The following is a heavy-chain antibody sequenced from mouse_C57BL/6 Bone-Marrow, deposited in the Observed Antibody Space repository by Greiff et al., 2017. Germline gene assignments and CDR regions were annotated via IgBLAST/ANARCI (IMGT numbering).Heavy chain of an antibody. D-gene: IGHD2-1*01. CDR3: ARSGIYYGNYAWFAY. CDR2: IAPSDSET. J-gene: IGHJ3*01. Sequence: QVQLQQPGAELVRPGSSVKLSCKASGYTFTSYWMHWVKQRPIQGLEWIGNIAPSDSETHYNQKFTDKATLTVDNSSSTAYMQLSSLTSEDSAVYYGARSGIYYGNYAWFAYWGQGTLVTVSA. CDR1: GYTFTSYW. V-gene: IGHV1-52*01.